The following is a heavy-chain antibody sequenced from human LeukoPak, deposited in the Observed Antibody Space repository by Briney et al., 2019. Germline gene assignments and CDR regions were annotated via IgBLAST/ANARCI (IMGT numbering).Heavy chain of an antibody. J-gene: IGHJ4*02. V-gene: IGHV1-58*02. D-gene: IGHD5-24*01. CDR2: IVVASGNT. CDR3: AAAPIEMQQRGFDY. CDR1: GFTFTNSA. Sequence: GASVKVSCKASGFTFTNSAMQWVRQARGQRLEWIGWIVVASGNTKYAQKFQERVTITRDMSTSTAYVELSSLSPEDTAVYYCAAAPIEMQQRGFDYWGQGTLVTVSS.